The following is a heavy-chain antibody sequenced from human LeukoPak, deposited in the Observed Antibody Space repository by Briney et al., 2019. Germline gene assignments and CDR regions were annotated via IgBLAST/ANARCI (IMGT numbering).Heavy chain of an antibody. CDR3: AKGKLNVVGALFDY. D-gene: IGHD1-26*01. CDR1: GFIFSSSW. V-gene: IGHV3-23*01. J-gene: IGHJ4*02. Sequence: PGGSLRLSCAASGFIFSSSWMSWVRQAPGKGLEWVSGISGSGGSTYYADSVTARFTISRDNAKSTLYLQMNSLSAEDTALYYCAKGKLNVVGALFDYWGQGTLVTVSS. CDR2: ISGSGGST.